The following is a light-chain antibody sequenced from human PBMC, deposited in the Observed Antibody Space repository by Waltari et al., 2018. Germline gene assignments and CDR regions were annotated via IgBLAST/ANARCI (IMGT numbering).Light chain of an antibody. V-gene: IGLV2-14*03. CDR1: SSDVGTYNY. J-gene: IGLJ2*01. Sequence: QSALTQPASVSGSPGQSITISCTGTSSDVGTYNYVSWYQQHPGKAPKLMIYDVSNRPSGVSIRFAGSKSGNTASLTISGLQAEDEADYYCSSYTSSSSGVFGGGTKLTVL. CDR2: DVS. CDR3: SSYTSSSSGV.